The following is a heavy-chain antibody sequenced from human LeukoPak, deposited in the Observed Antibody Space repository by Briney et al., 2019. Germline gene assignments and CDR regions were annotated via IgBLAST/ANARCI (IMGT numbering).Heavy chain of an antibody. V-gene: IGHV1-8*01. J-gene: IGHJ5*02. CDR2: RKPNSGNT. CDR1: GYTFTSYD. D-gene: IGHD3-10*01. CDR3: ARENLWFGGSWFDP. Sequence: SVNVSCMASGYTFTSYDINWVRQASGHRREWMGGRKPNSGNTSYAQKFQGRSTMTRNTSTTTAHMELSSLRSEDPAVYFCARENLWFGGSWFDPWGQGTLVTVSS.